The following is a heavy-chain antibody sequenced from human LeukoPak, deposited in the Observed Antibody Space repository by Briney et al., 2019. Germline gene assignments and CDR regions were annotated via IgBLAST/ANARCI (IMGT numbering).Heavy chain of an antibody. D-gene: IGHD3-10*01. V-gene: IGHV1-69*13. CDR3: GVVPSHFDYYGMDV. CDR2: IIPIFGTA. Sequence: ASVKVSCKASGGTFSSYAISWVRQAPGQGLEWMGGIIPIFGTANYAQKFQGRVTITADESTSTAYMELSSLRSEDTAVYYCGVVPSHFDYYGMDVWGQGTTVTVSS. CDR1: GGTFSSYA. J-gene: IGHJ6*02.